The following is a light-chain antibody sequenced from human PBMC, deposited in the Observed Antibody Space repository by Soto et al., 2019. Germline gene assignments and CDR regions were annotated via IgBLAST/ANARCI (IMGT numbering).Light chain of an antibody. Sequence: DIQMTQSPSTLSASVGERVTITCRASQSVSNWLAWYQQKPGKAPKLLIYDASSLESGVPSRFSGSGSGTEFILTISSXXXDDFATYYCQQYDSYSWTFDQGTK. CDR1: QSVSNW. CDR2: DAS. J-gene: IGKJ1*01. V-gene: IGKV1-5*01. CDR3: QQYDSYSWT.